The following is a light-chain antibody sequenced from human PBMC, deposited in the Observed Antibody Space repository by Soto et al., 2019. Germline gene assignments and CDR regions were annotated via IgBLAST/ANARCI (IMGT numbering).Light chain of an antibody. CDR3: MQALQTPLT. CDR2: LGS. J-gene: IGKJ4*01. V-gene: IGKV2-28*01. CDR1: QSLLHSNGYNY. Sequence: DIVRTQSPLSLPVTPGEPASISCRAIQSLLHSNGYNYLDWYLQKPGQSPQLLIYLGSNRASGVPDRFSGSGSGTDFKLKISRVEPEDVGVYYCMQALQTPLTFGGGTKVDIK.